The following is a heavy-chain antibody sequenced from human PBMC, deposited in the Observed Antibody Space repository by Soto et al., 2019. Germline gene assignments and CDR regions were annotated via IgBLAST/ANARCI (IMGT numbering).Heavy chain of an antibody. Sequence: SETLSLTCAVYGGSFSGYYWSWIRQPPGKGLEWIGEINHSGSTNYNPSLKSRVTIAVDTSKNQFSLKLSSVTAADTAVYYCARGTPTIFGVVEPQTPTNWFDPWGQGTLVTVSS. J-gene: IGHJ5*02. D-gene: IGHD3-3*01. CDR3: ARGTPTIFGVVEPQTPTNWFDP. V-gene: IGHV4-34*01. CDR1: GGSFSGYY. CDR2: INHSGST.